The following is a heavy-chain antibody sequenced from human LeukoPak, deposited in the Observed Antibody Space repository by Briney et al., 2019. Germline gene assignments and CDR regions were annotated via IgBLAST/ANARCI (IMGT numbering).Heavy chain of an antibody. D-gene: IGHD3-22*01. Sequence: PSETLSLTCTVSGASISSTSYYWGWIRQPPGKGLEWIGSTYYRGTTYYNPSLKSRVTISVDTSKNQFSLKLSSVTAADTAVYYCARLMLTMIVVVSNDAFDIWGQGTMVTVSS. V-gene: IGHV4-39*07. CDR2: TYYRGTT. CDR3: ARLMLTMIVVVSNDAFDI. CDR1: GASISSTSYY. J-gene: IGHJ3*02.